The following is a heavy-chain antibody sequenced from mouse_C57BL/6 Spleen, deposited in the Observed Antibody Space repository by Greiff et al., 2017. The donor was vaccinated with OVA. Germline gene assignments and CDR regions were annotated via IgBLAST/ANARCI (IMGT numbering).Heavy chain of an antibody. V-gene: IGHV1-15*01. D-gene: IGHD1-1*01. CDR1: GYTFTDYA. J-gene: IGHJ2*01. CDR2: IDPETGGT. CDR3: TRRELLRYYFDY. Sequence: QVQLQQSGAELVRPGASVTLSCKASGYTFTDYAMHWVKQTPVHGLEWIGAIDPETGGTAYNQKFKGKAILTADKSSSTAYMELRSLTSEDSAVYYCTRRELLRYYFDYWGQGTTLTVSS.